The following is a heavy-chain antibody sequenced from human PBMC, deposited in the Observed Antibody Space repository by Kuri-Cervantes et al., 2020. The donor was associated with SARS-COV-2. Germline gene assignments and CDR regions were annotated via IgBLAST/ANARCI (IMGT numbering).Heavy chain of an antibody. CDR3: ARADPSITIFGVVIIGAFDI. CDR2: IYTSGST. V-gene: IGHV4-4*07. J-gene: IGHJ3*02. Sequence: ESLKISCTVSGGSISSYYWSWIRQPAGKGLEWIGRIYTSGSTNYNPSLKSRVTMSVDTSKNQFSLKLSSVTAADTAVYYCARADPSITIFGVVIIGAFDIWGQGTMVTVSS. CDR1: GGSISSYY. D-gene: IGHD3-3*01.